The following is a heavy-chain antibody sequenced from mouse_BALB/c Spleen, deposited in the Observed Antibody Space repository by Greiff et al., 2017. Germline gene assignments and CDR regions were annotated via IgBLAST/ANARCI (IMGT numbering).Heavy chain of an antibody. CDR3: ARYPLYYGSSYWDFDV. V-gene: IGHV1-77*01. CDR1: GYTFTDYV. CDR2: IYPGSGST. J-gene: IGHJ1*01. Sequence: QVQLQQSGPELVKPGASVKMSCKASGYTFTDYVISWVKQRTGQGLEWIGEIYPGSGSTYYNEKFKGKATLTADKSSNTAYMQLSSLTSKDSAVYFCARYPLYYGSSYWDFDVWGAGTTVTVSS. D-gene: IGHD1-1*01.